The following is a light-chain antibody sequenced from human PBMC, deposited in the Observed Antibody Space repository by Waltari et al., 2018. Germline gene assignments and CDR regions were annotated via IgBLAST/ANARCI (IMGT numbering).Light chain of an antibody. CDR3: CSYAGTITPYV. J-gene: IGLJ1*01. Sequence: QSALTQPASASGSPGHSVPISCTGTRSDVGRYNLVSWYQHHPGKAPKLMIYEANKRPSGVSNRFSGSKSGITASLTISGLQAEDEADYYCCSYAGTITPYVFGSGTKVTVL. CDR1: RSDVGRYNL. V-gene: IGLV2-23*01. CDR2: EAN.